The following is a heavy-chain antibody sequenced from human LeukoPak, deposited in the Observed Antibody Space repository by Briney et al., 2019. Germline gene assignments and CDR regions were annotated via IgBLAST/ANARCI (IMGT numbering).Heavy chain of an antibody. Sequence: PSETLSLTCIVSGGSISSSSYYWGWIRQPPGKGLEWIGSIYYSGNTYYNPSLKSRLTISVDTSKNQFSLKLSSVTAADTAVYYCARDRESGLWSGYYNYYYYYYMDVWGKGTTVTVSS. V-gene: IGHV4-39*02. J-gene: IGHJ6*03. CDR2: IYYSGNT. CDR3: ARDRESGLWSGYYNYYYYYYMDV. CDR1: GGSISSSSYY. D-gene: IGHD3-3*01.